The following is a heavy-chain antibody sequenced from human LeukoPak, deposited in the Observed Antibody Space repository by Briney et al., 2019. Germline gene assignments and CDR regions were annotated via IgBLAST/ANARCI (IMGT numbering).Heavy chain of an antibody. V-gene: IGHV4-59*01. CDR1: GGSISSYY. CDR3: ASLHYDSSGYPYMDV. CDR2: IYYSGST. J-gene: IGHJ6*03. Sequence: SETLSLTCTVSGGSISSYYWSWIRQPPGKGLEWIGYIYYSGSTNYNPSLKSRVTISVDTSKNQFSLKLSSVTAADTAVYYCASLHYDSSGYPYMDVWGKGTTVTVSS. D-gene: IGHD3-22*01.